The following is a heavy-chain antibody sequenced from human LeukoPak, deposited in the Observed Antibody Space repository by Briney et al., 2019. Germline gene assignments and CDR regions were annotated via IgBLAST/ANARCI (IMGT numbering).Heavy chain of an antibody. Sequence: PAASVKVSCKASGYTFTSYYMHWVRQAPGQGLEWMGIINLSGGATTYAQKFQGRVTMTRDMSTSTVYMELSSLRSADTAVYYCAREGYCSGASCHSGAHFQHWGQGTLVTVSS. D-gene: IGHD2-15*01. CDR1: GYTFTSYY. CDR2: INLSGGAT. V-gene: IGHV1-46*01. J-gene: IGHJ1*01. CDR3: AREGYCSGASCHSGAHFQH.